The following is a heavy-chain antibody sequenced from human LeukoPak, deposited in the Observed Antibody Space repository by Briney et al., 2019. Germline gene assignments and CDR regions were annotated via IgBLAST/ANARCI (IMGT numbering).Heavy chain of an antibody. V-gene: IGHV1-8*01. CDR2: MNPNSGNT. J-gene: IGHJ4*02. D-gene: IGHD3-10*01. CDR1: GYTFTSYD. Sequence: ASVKVSCRASGYTFTSYDINWVRQATGQGLEWMGWMNPNSGNTGYAQTFQGRVTMTRNTSISTAYMELGSLRSEDTAVYYCARGRTLLRDGSGPTFAGYWGEGTLVTVPS. CDR3: ARGRTLLRDGSGPTFAGY.